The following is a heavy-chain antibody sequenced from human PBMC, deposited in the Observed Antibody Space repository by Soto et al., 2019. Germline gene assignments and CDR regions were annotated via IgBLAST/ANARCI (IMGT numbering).Heavy chain of an antibody. CDR3: ARGQEVGAHFFDS. J-gene: IGHJ4*02. CDR2: IGTAGDT. V-gene: IGHV3-13*01. CDR1: GFTLSGFD. D-gene: IGHD2-15*01. Sequence: PGGSLRLSCEAAGFTLSGFDMHWVRQPTGKGLEWVSTIGTAGDTYYVVSVKGRFTISRHNAKNSLSLQMNSLRARDTAVSFCARGQEVGAHFFDSWGQGTQVTVSS.